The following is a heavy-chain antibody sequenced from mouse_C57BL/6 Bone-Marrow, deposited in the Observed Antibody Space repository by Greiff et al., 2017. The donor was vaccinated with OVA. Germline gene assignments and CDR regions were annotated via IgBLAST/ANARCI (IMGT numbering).Heavy chain of an antibody. Sequence: EVMLVESGGDLVKPGGSLKLSCAASGFTFSSYGMSWVRQTPDKRLEWVATISSGGSYTYYPDSVKGRFTISRDNAKNTLYLQMSSMKSEDTAMDYCAIPYYGSYCYAMDDWGKGTSVTV. V-gene: IGHV5-6*01. CDR3: AIPYYGSYCYAMDD. D-gene: IGHD1-1*01. J-gene: IGHJ4*01. CDR1: GFTFSSYG. CDR2: ISSGGSYT.